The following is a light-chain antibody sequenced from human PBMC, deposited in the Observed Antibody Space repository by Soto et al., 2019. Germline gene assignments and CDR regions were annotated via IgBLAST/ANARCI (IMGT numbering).Light chain of an antibody. Sequence: EIVLTQSPGILSLSPGERATLSCRASQNVYSSLAWYQHKSDQPPRLLIYAASTRLTGIPDRFSGSGSGTDFTLTISGLEPEEFAVYYCQQYETSPDTFGQGTKLEIK. V-gene: IGKV3-20*01. CDR3: QQYETSPDT. J-gene: IGKJ2*01. CDR1: QNVYSS. CDR2: AAS.